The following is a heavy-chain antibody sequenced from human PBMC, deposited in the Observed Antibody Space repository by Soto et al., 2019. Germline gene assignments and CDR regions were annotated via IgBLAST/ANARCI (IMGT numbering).Heavy chain of an antibody. CDR1: GYSFTSYW. J-gene: IGHJ6*02. CDR2: IDPSDSYT. Sequence: GESLKISCKGSGYSFTSYWISWVRQMPGKGLEWMGRIDPSDSYTNYSPSFQGHVTISADKSISTAYLQWISLNASDTAMYYCATERWLQSYYYYGMDVWGQGTTVTVSS. CDR3: ATERWLQSYYYYGMDV. D-gene: IGHD5-12*01. V-gene: IGHV5-10-1*01.